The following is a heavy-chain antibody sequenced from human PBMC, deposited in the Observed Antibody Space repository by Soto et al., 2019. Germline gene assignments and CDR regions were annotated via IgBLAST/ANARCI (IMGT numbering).Heavy chain of an antibody. CDR3: ARDQKGYSYDY. CDR1: GGTFSSYT. Sequence: SVKVSCKASGGTFSSYTISWVRQAPGQGLEWMGRIIPILGIANYAQKFQGRVTITADKSTSTAYMELSSLRSEDTAVYYCARDQKGYSYDYWGQGTLVTVSS. V-gene: IGHV1-69*04. CDR2: IIPILGIA. D-gene: IGHD5-18*01. J-gene: IGHJ4*02.